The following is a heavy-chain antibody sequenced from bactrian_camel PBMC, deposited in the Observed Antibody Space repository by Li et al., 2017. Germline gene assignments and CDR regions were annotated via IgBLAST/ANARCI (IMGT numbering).Heavy chain of an antibody. J-gene: IGHJ4*01. CDR2: VDTDDTA. CDR3: AASLERRCEFQSILDFPY. Sequence: HVQLVESEGGSVQAGGFLTLTCAASGDSTSSNCMAWFRQAPGKDREVVAAVDTDDTATIARSVKGRFTISKAQNILTLQMNSLKAEDTAMYYCAASLERRCEFQSILDFPYRGQGTQVTVS. V-gene: IGHV3S53*01. CDR1: GDSTSSNC. D-gene: IGHD1*01.